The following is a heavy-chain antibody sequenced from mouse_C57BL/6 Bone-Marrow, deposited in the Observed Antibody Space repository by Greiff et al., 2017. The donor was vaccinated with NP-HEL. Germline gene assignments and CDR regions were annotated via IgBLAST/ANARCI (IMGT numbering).Heavy chain of an antibody. CDR2: LYPRRCTT. V-gene: IGHV1-81*01. J-gene: IGHJ1*03. CDR3: ARNYSNSWYFDV. D-gene: IGHD2-5*01. Sequence: SVSALSLPGASVKLSCKASGSPFPLSGLSFFPPSTCPVLSFLFYLYPRRCTTYYNEKFKGKATLTADKSSSTAYMELRSLTSEDSAVYFCARNYSNSWYFDVWGTGTTVTVSS. CDR1: GSPFPLSG.